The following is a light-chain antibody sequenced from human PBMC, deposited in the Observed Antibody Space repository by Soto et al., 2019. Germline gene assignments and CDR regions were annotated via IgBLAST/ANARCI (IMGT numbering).Light chain of an antibody. CDR3: SSYTSSSLPV. J-gene: IGLJ1*01. CDR1: SSVVGGYNY. Sequence: QSVLTQPASVSGSPGQSITISCTGTSSVVGGYNYVSWYQQHPGKAPKLMIYDVSNRPSGVSNRFSGSKSGNTASLTISGLQAEDEADYYCSSYTSSSLPVFGTGTKVTVL. V-gene: IGLV2-14*03. CDR2: DVS.